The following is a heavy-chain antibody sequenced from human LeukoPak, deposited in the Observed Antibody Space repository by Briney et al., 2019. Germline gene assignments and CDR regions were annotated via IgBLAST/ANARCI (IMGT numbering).Heavy chain of an antibody. V-gene: IGHV4-39*07. J-gene: IGHJ6*03. CDR1: GGSISSSSYY. Sequence: PSETLSLTCTVSGGSISSSSYYWGWIRQPPGKGLEWIGSIYYSGSTYYNPSLKSRVTISVDTSKNQFSLKLNSVTAADTAVYYCASRGDPGIGHYMDVWGKGTTVTVSS. CDR2: IYYSGST. D-gene: IGHD3-16*01. CDR3: ASRGDPGIGHYMDV.